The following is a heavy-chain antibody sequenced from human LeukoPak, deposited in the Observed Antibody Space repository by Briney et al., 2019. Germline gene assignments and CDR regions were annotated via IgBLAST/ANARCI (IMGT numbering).Heavy chain of an antibody. Sequence: ASVKVSCKASGYTFTGYYMHWVRQAPGQGLEWMGWINPNSGGTNYAQTFQGRVTMTRDTSISTAYMELSRLRSDDTAVYYCARGQLRTGKEYRGQGTLVTVSS. CDR1: GYTFTGYY. V-gene: IGHV1-2*02. J-gene: IGHJ4*01. CDR3: ARGQLRTGKEY. CDR2: INPNSGGT. D-gene: IGHD5-18*01.